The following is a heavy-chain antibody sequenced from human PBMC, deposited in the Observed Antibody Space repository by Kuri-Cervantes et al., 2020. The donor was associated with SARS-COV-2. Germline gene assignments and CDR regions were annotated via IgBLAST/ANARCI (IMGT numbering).Heavy chain of an antibody. Sequence: SETLSLTCTVSGGSISSGDYYWSWIRQPPGKGLEWIGYIYCSGSTNYNPSLKSLVTISVDTSKNQFSLKLSSVTAADTAVYYCARGGGYSNLGYYFDYWGQGTLVTVSS. CDR1: GGSISSGDYY. CDR2: IYCSGST. D-gene: IGHD4-11*01. V-gene: IGHV4-61*08. CDR3: ARGGGYSNLGYYFDY. J-gene: IGHJ4*02.